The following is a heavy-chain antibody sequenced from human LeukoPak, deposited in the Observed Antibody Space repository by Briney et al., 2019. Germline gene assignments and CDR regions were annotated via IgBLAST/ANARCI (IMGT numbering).Heavy chain of an antibody. D-gene: IGHD6-19*01. CDR2: IYSGGST. CDR1: GFTVSSNY. V-gene: IGHV3-66*01. CDR3: AISSSGWSHFDY. J-gene: IGHJ4*02. Sequence: GGSLRLSCAASGFTVSSNYMSWVRQAPGKGLEWVSDIYSGGSTYYADSLKGRFTISRDNSKNTLYLIMNCLRAEDTAVYYCAISSSGWSHFDYWGQGTLVTVSS.